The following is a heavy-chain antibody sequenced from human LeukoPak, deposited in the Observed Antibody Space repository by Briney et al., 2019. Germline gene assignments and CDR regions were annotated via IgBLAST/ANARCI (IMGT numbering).Heavy chain of an antibody. J-gene: IGHJ4*02. CDR2: ISSSSSYI. CDR1: GFTFSSYS. Sequence: GGSLRLSCAASGFTFSSYSMNWVRQAPGKGLEWVSSISSSSSYIYYADSVRGRFTISRDNAKNSLYLQMNSLRAEDTAVYYCARVVAVAGKLFDYWGQGTLVTASS. D-gene: IGHD6-19*01. CDR3: ARVVAVAGKLFDY. V-gene: IGHV3-21*01.